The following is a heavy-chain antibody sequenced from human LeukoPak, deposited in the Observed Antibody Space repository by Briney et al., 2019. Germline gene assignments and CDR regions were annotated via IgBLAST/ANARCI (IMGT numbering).Heavy chain of an antibody. D-gene: IGHD3-16*01. CDR1: GGSISSDDYY. V-gene: IGHV4-30-4*01. Sequence: SGTLSLTCTVSGGSISSDDYYWSWIRQPPGKGLEWIGYIYYSGTTYNNPSLKSRVTISVDTSKNQFSLKLSSVTAADTAVYYCARVESMGDYFDSWGQGTLVTVSS. CDR3: ARVESMGDYFDS. J-gene: IGHJ4*02. CDR2: IYYSGTT.